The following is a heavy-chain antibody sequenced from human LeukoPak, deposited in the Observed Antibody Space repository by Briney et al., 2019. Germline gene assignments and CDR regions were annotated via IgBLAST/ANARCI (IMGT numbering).Heavy chain of an antibody. CDR1: GGSISGYY. CDR3: ARDFEYGGYPYIWFDP. V-gene: IGHV4-4*07. J-gene: IGHJ5*02. Sequence: SETLSLTCTVSGGSISGYYWSWIRQPAGKGLEWIGRIYTSGSTNYNPSLKSRVTMSVDTSKNQFSLELSSVTAADTAVYYCARDFEYGGYPYIWFDPWGQGTLVSVFS. CDR2: IYTSGST. D-gene: IGHD4/OR15-4a*01.